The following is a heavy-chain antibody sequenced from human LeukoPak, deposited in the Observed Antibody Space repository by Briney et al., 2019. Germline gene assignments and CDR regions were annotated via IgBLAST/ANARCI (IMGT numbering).Heavy chain of an antibody. J-gene: IGHJ3*02. CDR3: ARDRGAVGGRVARHGAFDI. V-gene: IGHV4-4*07. CDR2: IYTSGST. CDR1: GGSISSYY. D-gene: IGHD1-26*01. Sequence: SETLSLTCTVSGGSISSYYWSWIRQPAGKGLEWIGRIYTSGSTNYNPSLKSRVTMSVDTSKNQFSLKLSSVTAADTAVYYCARDRGAVGGRVARHGAFDIWGQGTMVTVSS.